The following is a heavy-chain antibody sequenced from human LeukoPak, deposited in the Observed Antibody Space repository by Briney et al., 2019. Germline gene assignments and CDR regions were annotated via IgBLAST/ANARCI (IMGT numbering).Heavy chain of an antibody. V-gene: IGHV3-23*01. Sequence: GGSLRLSCAASGFTFSSYAMSWVRQAPGKGLEWVSAISGSGGSTYYADSVKGRFTISRDNSKNTLYLQMNSLRAEDTAVYYCAKSPVPNYYYYGMDVWGQGTTATVSS. CDR1: GFTFSSYA. CDR2: ISGSGGST. D-gene: IGHD3-10*01. CDR3: AKSPVPNYYYYGMDV. J-gene: IGHJ6*02.